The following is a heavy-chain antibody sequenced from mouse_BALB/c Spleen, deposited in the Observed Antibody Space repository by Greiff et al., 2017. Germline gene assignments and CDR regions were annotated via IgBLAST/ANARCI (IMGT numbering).Heavy chain of an antibody. Sequence: QVQLKESGAELVRPGVSVKISCKGSGYTFTDYAMHWVKQSHAKSLEWIGVISTYYGDASYNQKFKGKATMTVDKSSSTAYMELARLTSEDSAIYYCARQVLYYFDYWGQGTTLTVSS. J-gene: IGHJ2*01. CDR3: ARQVLYYFDY. V-gene: IGHV1S137*01. CDR1: GYTFTDYA. CDR2: ISTYYGDA. D-gene: IGHD2-14*01.